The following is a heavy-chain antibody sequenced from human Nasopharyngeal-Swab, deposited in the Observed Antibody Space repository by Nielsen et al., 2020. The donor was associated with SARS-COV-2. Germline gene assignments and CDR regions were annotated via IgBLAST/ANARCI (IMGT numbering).Heavy chain of an antibody. CDR3: ARDDIAAADYYFDY. J-gene: IGHJ4*02. CDR1: GFTFSNYS. V-gene: IGHV3-53*01. Sequence: GESLKISCAASGFTFSNYSMSWVRQAPGKGLEWVSVIYNDGNTYYADSVKGRFTISRDNSKNTLYLQMNSLRVEDTAVYYCARDDIAAADYYFDYWGQGTLVTVSS. D-gene: IGHD6-13*01. CDR2: IYNDGNT.